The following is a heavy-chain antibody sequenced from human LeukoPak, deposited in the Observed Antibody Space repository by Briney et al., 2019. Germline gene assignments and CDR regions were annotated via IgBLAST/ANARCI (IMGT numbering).Heavy chain of an antibody. D-gene: IGHD2-15*01. CDR3: ATNLYCSGGSCYGTLRY. Sequence: ASVKVSCKVSGYTLTELSMHRVRQAPGKGLEWMGGFDPEDGETIYAQKFQGRVTMTEDTSTDTAYMELSSLRSEDTAVYYCATNLYCSGGSCYGTLRYWGQGTLVTVSS. V-gene: IGHV1-24*01. J-gene: IGHJ4*02. CDR1: GYTLTELS. CDR2: FDPEDGET.